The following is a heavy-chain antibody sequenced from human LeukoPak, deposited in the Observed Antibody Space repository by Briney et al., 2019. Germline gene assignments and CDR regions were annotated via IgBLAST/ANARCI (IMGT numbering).Heavy chain of an antibody. CDR1: GFTFSNYG. Sequence: PGGSLRLSCAASGFTFSNYGMSWVRQAPRKGLEWVSAISGSGGSTHYADSVKGRFTISRDSSKNTLCLQMNSLRPEDTAVYYCARARPSMWIDYWGQGTLVTVSS. J-gene: IGHJ4*02. CDR3: ARARPSMWIDY. CDR2: ISGSGGST. V-gene: IGHV3-23*01. D-gene: IGHD5-12*01.